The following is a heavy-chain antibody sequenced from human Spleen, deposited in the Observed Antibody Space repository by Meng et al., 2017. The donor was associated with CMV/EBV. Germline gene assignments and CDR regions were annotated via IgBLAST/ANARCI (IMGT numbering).Heavy chain of an antibody. J-gene: IGHJ6*02. V-gene: IGHV1-69*10. Sequence: SVKVSCKASGGTFSSHGISWVRQAPEEGLEWMGGIIPILTKPNYAQKFQGRVTITADTSTSTVYMELSSLRSEDTAVYYCARDLTVVVIAAIPGHYYAMDVWGQGTTVTVSS. CDR2: IIPILTKP. D-gene: IGHD2-2*02. CDR1: GGTFSSHG. CDR3: ARDLTVVVIAAIPGHYYAMDV.